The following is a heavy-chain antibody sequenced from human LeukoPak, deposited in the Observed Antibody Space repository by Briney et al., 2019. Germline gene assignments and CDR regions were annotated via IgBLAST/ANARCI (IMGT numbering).Heavy chain of an antibody. J-gene: IGHJ4*02. CDR1: GFIFSSYP. V-gene: IGHV3-23*01. Sequence: GGSLRLSCAASGFIFSSYPMSWVRQTPGKGLEWVSAISGTAENTYYADSVKGRFSISRDNSRNTVHLQMNSLRPEDTAVYYCANQRGGFWGQGTLVTVSS. CDR2: ISGTAENT. D-gene: IGHD3-10*01. CDR3: ANQRGGF.